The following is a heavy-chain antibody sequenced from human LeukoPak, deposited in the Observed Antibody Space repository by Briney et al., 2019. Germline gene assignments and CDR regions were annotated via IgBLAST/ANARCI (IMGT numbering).Heavy chain of an antibody. CDR1: GFTFSSSD. CDR3: AKGPLLWD. CDR2: ISGSGGST. D-gene: IGHD2/OR15-2a*01. Sequence: GGSLRLSCAASGFTFSSSDMSWVRQAPGKGLEWVSSISGSGGSTYYADSVKGRFTIPRDNSKNTLDLEMNSVRAEDTAVYYCAKGPLLWDWGQGTLVTASS. J-gene: IGHJ4*02. V-gene: IGHV3-23*01.